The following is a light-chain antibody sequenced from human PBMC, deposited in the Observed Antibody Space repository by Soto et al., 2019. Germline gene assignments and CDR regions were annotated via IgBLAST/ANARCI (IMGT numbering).Light chain of an antibody. CDR3: QQYDNSPLT. V-gene: IGKV3-20*01. CDR1: QSVSSSY. J-gene: IGKJ4*01. Sequence: DIVLTQSPGTLSLSPGERAALSCRGSQSVSSSYLAWYQQKPGQAPRLLIYGASNRATGIADRFSGSGSGTDFTLTISRLEPEDFAVYYCQQYDNSPLTFGGGTKVDIK. CDR2: GAS.